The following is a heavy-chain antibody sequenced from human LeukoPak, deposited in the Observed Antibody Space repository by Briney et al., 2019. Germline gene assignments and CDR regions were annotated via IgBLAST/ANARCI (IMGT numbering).Heavy chain of an antibody. Sequence: GGSLRLSCAASGFTFSSYAMSWVRKAPGKGLEWVSAISGSGGSTYYADSVKGRFTISRDNSKNTLYLQMNSLRAEDTAVYYCAKVRASHYVVPAAAVDWGQGTLVTVSS. J-gene: IGHJ4*02. CDR3: AKVRASHYVVPAAAVD. CDR2: ISGSGGST. CDR1: GFTFSSYA. D-gene: IGHD2-2*01. V-gene: IGHV3-23*01.